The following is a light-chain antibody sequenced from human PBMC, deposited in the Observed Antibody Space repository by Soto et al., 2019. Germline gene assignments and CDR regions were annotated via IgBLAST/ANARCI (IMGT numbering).Light chain of an antibody. V-gene: IGKV3-11*01. CDR2: DAS. J-gene: IGKJ1*01. CDR3: QQRYRWPET. Sequence: EIVLTQSPGTLSLSPGERATLSCRASQSVSNYLAWYKQKPGQSPSLLIYDASIRATGIPARFSGSGSGTDFTLSISSLESEDFAVSYCQQRYRWPETFGQGPKVEIK. CDR1: QSVSNY.